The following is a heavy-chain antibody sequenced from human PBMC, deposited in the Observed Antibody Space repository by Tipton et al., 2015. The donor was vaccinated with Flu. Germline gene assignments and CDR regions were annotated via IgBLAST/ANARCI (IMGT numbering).Heavy chain of an antibody. D-gene: IGHD3-9*01. CDR2: IYSGGST. CDR3: ARGYYDILTGYYWYYGMDV. CDR1: GFTVSSNY. V-gene: IGHV3-53*01. Sequence: VQLVQSGGGLIQPGGSLRLSCAASGFTVSSNYMSWVRQAPGKGLEWVSVIYSGGSTYYADSVKGRFTISRDNSKNTLYLQMNSLRAEDTAVYYCARGYYDILTGYYWYYGMDVWGQGTTVTVSS. J-gene: IGHJ6*02.